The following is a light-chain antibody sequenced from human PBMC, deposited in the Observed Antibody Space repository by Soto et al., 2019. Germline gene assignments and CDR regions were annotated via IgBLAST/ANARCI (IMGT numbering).Light chain of an antibody. CDR2: DVS. CDR1: SSDVGGYNY. Sequence: QSVLTQPASVSGSHRQSITISCTGTSSDVGGYNYVSWYQQHPGKAPKLMIYDVSNRPSGVSNRFSGSKSGNTASLTISGLQAEDEADYYCSSYTSSSTPLVFGTGTKVTVL. J-gene: IGLJ1*01. V-gene: IGLV2-14*01. CDR3: SSYTSSSTPLV.